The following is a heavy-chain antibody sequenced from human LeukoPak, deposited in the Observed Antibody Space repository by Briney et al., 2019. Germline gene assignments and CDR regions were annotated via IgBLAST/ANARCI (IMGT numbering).Heavy chain of an antibody. CDR1: GFTFSSDG. V-gene: IGHV3-30*03. Sequence: GGSLRLSCAASGFTFSSDGMHWVRQAPGKGLEWVAVISYDGSNKYYVDSVKGRFTISRDSSKNTMYLQMNSLRVEDTAMYYCGRDVGPWGQGTLVTVSS. CDR2: ISYDGSNK. J-gene: IGHJ5*02. CDR3: GRDVGP.